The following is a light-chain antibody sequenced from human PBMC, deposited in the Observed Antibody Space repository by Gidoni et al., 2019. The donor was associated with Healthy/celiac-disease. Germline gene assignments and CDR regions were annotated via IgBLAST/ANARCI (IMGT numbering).Light chain of an antibody. V-gene: IGKV3-11*01. CDR2: DAS. Sequence: EIVLTQSPAPLSLSPGERATLSCRASQSVSSYLAWYQQKHGQAPRLLVYDASNTAAGIPARFSGSGSGTDFTLTISSLEPEDFAVYYWQQRSNWPGFXGXTKVEIK. CDR1: QSVSSY. CDR3: QQRSNWPG. J-gene: IGKJ4*01.